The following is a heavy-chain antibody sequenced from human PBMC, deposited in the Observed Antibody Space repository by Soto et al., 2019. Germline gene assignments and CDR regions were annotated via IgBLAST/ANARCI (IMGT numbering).Heavy chain of an antibody. V-gene: IGHV5-51*01. CDR3: ARHESPEYYSDSPGYYSFDY. CDR2: IYPGDSDT. D-gene: IGHD3-22*01. Sequence: PGESVKVSCKGPGYSFTSYWIGWVRQMPGKGLEWMGIIYPGDSDTRYSPSFEGQATISADKSISTAYLQWSSLKASDTAMYYCARHESPEYYSDSPGYYSFDYWGQATLVIVSS. J-gene: IGHJ4*02. CDR1: GYSFTSYW.